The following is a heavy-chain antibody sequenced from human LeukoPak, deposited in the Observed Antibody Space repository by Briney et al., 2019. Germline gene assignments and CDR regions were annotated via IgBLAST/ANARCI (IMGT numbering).Heavy chain of an antibody. V-gene: IGHV1-8*01. CDR3: ARGRHSSGWYEPDY. CDR2: MNPNSGNT. D-gene: IGHD6-19*01. Sequence: ASVKVSCKASGYTFTSYDINWVRQATGQGLGWMGWMNPNSGNTGYAQKFQGRVTMTRNTSISTAYMELSSLRSEDTAVYYCARGRHSSGWYEPDYWGQGTLVTVSS. J-gene: IGHJ4*02. CDR1: GYTFTSYD.